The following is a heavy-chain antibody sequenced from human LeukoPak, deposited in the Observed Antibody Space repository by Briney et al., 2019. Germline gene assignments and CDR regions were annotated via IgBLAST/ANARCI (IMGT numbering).Heavy chain of an antibody. CDR3: AKDHGSSDLYYFDY. Sequence: GGSLRLSCAASGFTFSSYEMNWVRQAPGKGLEWVACIRHDGSNKNFADSVKGRFTISRDNSKNTLYLQMNTLRADDTAVYYCAKDHGSSDLYYFDYWGQGTLVTVSS. J-gene: IGHJ4*02. CDR1: GFTFSSYE. D-gene: IGHD6-25*01. CDR2: IRHDGSNK. V-gene: IGHV3-30*02.